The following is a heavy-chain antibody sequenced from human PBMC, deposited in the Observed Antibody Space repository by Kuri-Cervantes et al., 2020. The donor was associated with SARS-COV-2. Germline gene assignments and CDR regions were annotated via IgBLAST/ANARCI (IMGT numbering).Heavy chain of an antibody. Sequence: GESLKISCAASGFTFSNAWMSWVRQAPGKGLEWVGRIKSKTDGGTTDYAAPVKGRFTISRDDSKNTLYLQMNSLKTEDTAVYYCTTDAGGPITGTTMDHWGQGTLVTVSS. CDR2: IKSKTDGGTT. V-gene: IGHV3-15*01. CDR1: GFTFSNAW. J-gene: IGHJ4*02. D-gene: IGHD1-7*01. CDR3: TTDAGGPITGTTMDH.